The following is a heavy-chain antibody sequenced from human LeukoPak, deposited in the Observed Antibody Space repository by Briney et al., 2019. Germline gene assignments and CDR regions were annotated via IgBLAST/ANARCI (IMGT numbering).Heavy chain of an antibody. V-gene: IGHV3-21*03. J-gene: IGHJ4*02. CDR2: ISSSSSYI. D-gene: IGHD2/OR15-2a*01. CDR1: GFTFSSYS. CDR3: ARDFYDGFALDY. Sequence: GGSLRLTCAGSGFTFSSYSMNWVRQAPGKGLEWVSSISSSSSYIYYADSVKGRFTISRDNARNSLYLQMDNLRAEDTGVYYCARDFYDGFALDYWGQGTLVTVSS.